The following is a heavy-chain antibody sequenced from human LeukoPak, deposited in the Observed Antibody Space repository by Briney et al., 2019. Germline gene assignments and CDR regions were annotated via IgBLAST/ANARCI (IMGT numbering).Heavy chain of an antibody. Sequence: TGGSLRLSCVASGFTLRSYVMNWVRQTPGKGLEWVSSISGSGDSTFYADSVKGRFTISRDNSKNTLYLQMNSLRAEDTAVYYCAKMAVAGTGYWGQGTLVTVSS. J-gene: IGHJ4*02. CDR1: GFTLRSYV. V-gene: IGHV3-23*01. CDR2: ISGSGDST. CDR3: AKMAVAGTGY. D-gene: IGHD6-19*01.